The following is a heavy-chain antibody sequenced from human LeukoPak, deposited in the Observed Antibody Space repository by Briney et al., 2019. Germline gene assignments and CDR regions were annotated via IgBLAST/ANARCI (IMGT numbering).Heavy chain of an antibody. Sequence: ASMKVSCKSSGFTFTDHYIHWVRQGPGQGLEWMGYIGPHSTFTSSPQEFQGRVTMTRDASMSTAHMELTRLTSDDTAVYYCVREGEGPLSKDFDYWGQGTLVTVSS. V-gene: IGHV1-2*02. D-gene: IGHD2/OR15-2a*01. CDR1: GFTFTDHY. CDR3: VREGEGPLSKDFDY. J-gene: IGHJ4*02. CDR2: IGPHSTFT.